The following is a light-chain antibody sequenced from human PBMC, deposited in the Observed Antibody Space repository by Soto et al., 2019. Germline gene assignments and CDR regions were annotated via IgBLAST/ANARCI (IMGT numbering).Light chain of an antibody. CDR3: QHRTPWT. V-gene: IGKV3-11*01. Sequence: EIWLTQSPGTLSLSPGERATLSCRASQSVSSYLAWYQKKPGQAPRLFIYDASSRATGIPGRFSGSGSGTDFTLTISSIEPEDFAVYYCQHRTPWTFGHGTKVDI. J-gene: IGKJ1*01. CDR2: DAS. CDR1: QSVSSY.